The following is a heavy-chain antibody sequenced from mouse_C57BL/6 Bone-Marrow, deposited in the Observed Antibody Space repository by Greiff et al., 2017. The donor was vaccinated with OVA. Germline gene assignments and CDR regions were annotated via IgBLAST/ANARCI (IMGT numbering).Heavy chain of an antibody. J-gene: IGHJ4*01. V-gene: IGHV5-4*03. D-gene: IGHD1-1*01. CDR2: ISDGGSYT. CDR1: GFTFSSYA. Sequence: EVMLVESGGVLVKPGGSLKLSCAASGFTFSSYAMSWVRQTPEKRLEWVATISDGGSYTYYPDNVKGRFTISRDNAKNNLYLQMSHLKSEDTAMYYCARGVARMDYWGQGTSVTVSS. CDR3: ARGVARMDY.